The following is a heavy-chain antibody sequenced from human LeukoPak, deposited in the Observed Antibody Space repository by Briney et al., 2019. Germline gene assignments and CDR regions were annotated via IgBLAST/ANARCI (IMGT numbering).Heavy chain of an antibody. CDR2: MNPNSGNT. J-gene: IGHJ3*02. CDR3: ARRIAGRLINDAFDI. Sequence: GASVKVSCKASGYTFTSYDINWVRQATGQGLEWMGWMNPNSGNTGYAQKYQGRATTTRNTSISTAYMELSSLRSDDTAVYYCARRIAGRLINDAFDIWGQGTMVTVSS. CDR1: GYTFTSYD. V-gene: IGHV1-8*01. D-gene: IGHD6-6*01.